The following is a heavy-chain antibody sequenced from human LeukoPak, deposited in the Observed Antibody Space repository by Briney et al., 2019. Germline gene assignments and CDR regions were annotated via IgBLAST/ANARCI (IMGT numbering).Heavy chain of an antibody. CDR3: ARWRWLQLGGPYYFDY. V-gene: IGHV4-61*08. CDR2: IYYSGST. D-gene: IGHD5-24*01. Sequence: SETLSLTCTVSGGSISSGGYYWSWIRQHPGKGLEWIGYIYYSGSTYYNPSLKSRVTISVDTSKNQFSLKLSSVTAADTAVYYCARWRWLQLGGPYYFDYWGQGTLVTVSS. J-gene: IGHJ4*02. CDR1: GGSISSGGYY.